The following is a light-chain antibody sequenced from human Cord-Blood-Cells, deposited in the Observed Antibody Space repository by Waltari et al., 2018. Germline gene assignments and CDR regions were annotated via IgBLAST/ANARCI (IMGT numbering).Light chain of an antibody. V-gene: IGKV1-9*01. Sequence: IQLTQSPSSLSASVGDRVTITCRASQGISSYLAWYQKKPGKAPKLLIYAASTLQSGVPSRFSGSESGTDFTLTISSLQPEDFATYYCQQLNSYPLTFGGGTKVEIK. J-gene: IGKJ4*01. CDR1: QGISSY. CDR2: AAS. CDR3: QQLNSYPLT.